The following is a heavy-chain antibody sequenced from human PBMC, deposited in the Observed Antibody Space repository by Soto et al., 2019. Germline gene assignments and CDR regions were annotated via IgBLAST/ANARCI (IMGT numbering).Heavy chain of an antibody. Sequence: EVQLVESGVGLVKPGGSLRLSCAASGFTFSNAWMSWVRQAPGKGLEWVGRIKSKTDGGTTDYAAPVKGRFTISRDDSKNTLYLQMNSLKTEDTAVYYCTTGLWFGEFYLDYWGQGTLVTVSS. D-gene: IGHD3-10*01. V-gene: IGHV3-15*01. J-gene: IGHJ4*02. CDR2: IKSKTDGGTT. CDR3: TTGLWFGEFYLDY. CDR1: GFTFSNAW.